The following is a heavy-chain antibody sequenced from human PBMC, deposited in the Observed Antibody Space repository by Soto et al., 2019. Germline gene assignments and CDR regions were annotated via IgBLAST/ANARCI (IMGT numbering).Heavy chain of an antibody. CDR3: AKNGGRMTVAGTAIDY. V-gene: IGHV3-23*01. CDR2: IGGSGESI. CDR1: GSTFSNYA. Sequence: PGGSLRLSCAASGSTFSNYAMSWVRQAPGKGLEWVSAIGGSGESIYYADSVKGRFTISRDNSKNTLYLQMNSLRAEDTAVYYCAKNGGRMTVAGTAIDYWGQGTLVTVSS. J-gene: IGHJ4*02. D-gene: IGHD6-19*01.